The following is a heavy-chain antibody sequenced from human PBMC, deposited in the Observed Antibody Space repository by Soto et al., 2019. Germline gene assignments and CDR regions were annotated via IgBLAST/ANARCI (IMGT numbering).Heavy chain of an antibody. Sequence: PGESLKISCKGSGYNFPDYWIAWVRQMPGKDLEWMGFIYPGNSETRYSPSFQGQVTISADKSLSTAHLQWGSLKASDTAMYYCARVRESTAAFDYWGQGTLVTVSS. J-gene: IGHJ4*02. V-gene: IGHV5-51*01. CDR1: GYNFPDYW. CDR2: IYPGNSET. CDR3: ARVRESTAAFDY. D-gene: IGHD2-8*02.